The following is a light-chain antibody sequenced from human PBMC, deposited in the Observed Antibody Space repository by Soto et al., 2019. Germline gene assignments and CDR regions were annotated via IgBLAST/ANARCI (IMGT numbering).Light chain of an antibody. CDR3: QQYNNWPPYT. Sequence: EIVMTQSPATLSVSPGERATLFCRASQSVSSNLAWYQQKPGQAPRLLIYGASTRATGSPARFSGSGSGTEFTLTLSSLQPEDFAVYYCQQYNNWPPYTFGQGTKREIK. J-gene: IGKJ2*01. CDR2: GAS. CDR1: QSVSSN. V-gene: IGKV3-15*01.